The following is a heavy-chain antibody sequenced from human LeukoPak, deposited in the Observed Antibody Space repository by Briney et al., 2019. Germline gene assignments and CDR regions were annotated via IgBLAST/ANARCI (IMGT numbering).Heavy chain of an antibody. CDR1: GGSISSGSYY. J-gene: IGHJ5*02. D-gene: IGHD3-16*01. CDR3: ARFLYRQWGRYNWFDP. CDR2: IYTSGST. Sequence: SETLSLTCTVSGGSISSGSYYWSWIRQPAGKGLEWIGRIYTSGSTNYNPSLKSRVTISVDTSKNQFSLKLSSVTAADTAVYYCARFLYRQWGRYNWFDPWGQGTLVTVSS. V-gene: IGHV4-61*02.